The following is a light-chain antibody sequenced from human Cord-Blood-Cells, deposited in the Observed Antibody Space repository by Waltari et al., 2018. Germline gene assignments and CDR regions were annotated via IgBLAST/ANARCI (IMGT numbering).Light chain of an antibody. Sequence: QSALTQPRPVSGSPGPSVTLSCTGTSSDVGGYNYFSWYQQHPGKAPKLMIYDVSKRPSGVPDRFSGSKSGNTASLTISGLQAEDEADYYCCSYAGSYTYVFGTGTKVTVL. CDR3: CSYAGSYTYV. CDR2: DVS. J-gene: IGLJ1*01. V-gene: IGLV2-11*01. CDR1: SSDVGGYNY.